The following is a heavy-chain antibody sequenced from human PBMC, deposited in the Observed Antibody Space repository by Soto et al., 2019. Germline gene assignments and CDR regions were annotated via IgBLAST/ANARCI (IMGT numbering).Heavy chain of an antibody. Sequence: QVQLVQSGAEVKKPGSSVKVSCKASGGTFSSYAISWVRQAPGQGLEWMGGIIPIFGTANYAQKFQGRVTITADKSTSTAYIELSSLRSDDTAVYYCARISTIFHDYYYYGMDVWGQGTTVTVSS. V-gene: IGHV1-69*06. CDR2: IIPIFGTA. CDR1: GGTFSSYA. CDR3: ARISTIFHDYYYYGMDV. D-gene: IGHD3-9*01. J-gene: IGHJ6*02.